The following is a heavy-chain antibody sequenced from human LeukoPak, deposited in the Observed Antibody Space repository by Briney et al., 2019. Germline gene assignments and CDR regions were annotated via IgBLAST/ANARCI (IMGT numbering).Heavy chain of an antibody. CDR2: IYYSGST. D-gene: IGHD5-18*01. V-gene: IGHV4-61*01. J-gene: IGHJ6*03. CDR3: ARSIRGYSDVRGYMDV. CDR1: GGSISGSISSYY. Sequence: PSETLSLTCTVSGGSISGSISSYYWNWIRQPPGKGLEWIGYIYYSGSTNYNPSPKSRVTISVDTSKNQFSLKMTSVTAADTAVYYCARSIRGYSDVRGYMDVWGKGTTVTVSS.